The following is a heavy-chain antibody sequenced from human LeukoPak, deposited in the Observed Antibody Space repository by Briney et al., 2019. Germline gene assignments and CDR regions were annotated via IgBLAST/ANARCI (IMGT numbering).Heavy chain of an antibody. CDR2: IYYSGST. D-gene: IGHD6-19*01. Sequence: SETLSLTCTVSGASISSDDYYWGWIRQPPGKGLEWIGSIYYSGSTYYNPSLKSRVTISVDTSKNQFSLKLSSVTAADTAVYCCARRPHMYSSLTSDYWGQGTLVTVSS. V-gene: IGHV4-39*01. J-gene: IGHJ4*02. CDR3: ARRPHMYSSLTSDY. CDR1: GASISSDDYY.